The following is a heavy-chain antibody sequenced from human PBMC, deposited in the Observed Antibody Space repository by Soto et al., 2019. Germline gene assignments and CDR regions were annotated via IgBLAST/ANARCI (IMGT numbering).Heavy chain of an antibody. CDR2: IYATGTT. CDR3: ARQSTGYSVEVDY. CDR1: GASISGYY. V-gene: IGHV4-4*07. Sequence: PSETLSLTCTVSGASISGYYWGWIRKSAGKGLEWIGRIYATGTTDYNPSLRSRVMMSVDTSKKQFSLRLRSVTAADTAVYYCARQSTGYSVEVDYWGQGTLVTVSS. D-gene: IGHD6-13*01. J-gene: IGHJ4*02.